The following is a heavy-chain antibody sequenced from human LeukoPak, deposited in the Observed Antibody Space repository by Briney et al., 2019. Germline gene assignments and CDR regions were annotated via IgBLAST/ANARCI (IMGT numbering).Heavy chain of an antibody. CDR3: AKDGGGYSSGWYGPDAFDI. Sequence: PGGSLRLSCAASGFTFSSYAMSWVPQAPGKGLEWVSAISGSGGSTYYADSVKGQFTISRDNSKNTLYLQMNSLRAEDTAVYYCAKDGGGYSSGWYGPDAFDIWGQGTMVTVSS. CDR2: ISGSGGST. CDR1: GFTFSSYA. D-gene: IGHD6-19*01. V-gene: IGHV3-23*01. J-gene: IGHJ3*02.